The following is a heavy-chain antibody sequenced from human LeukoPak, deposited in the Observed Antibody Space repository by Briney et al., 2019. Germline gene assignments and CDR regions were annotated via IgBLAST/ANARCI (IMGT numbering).Heavy chain of an antibody. D-gene: IGHD2-2*01. CDR3: ARARYCSSTSCYAGGFFRYYYGMDV. V-gene: IGHV1-2*02. Sequence: GASVNVTFTASGYTFTFYYMHWVRQAPGQGLEWMGWINPNSGGTNYAQKFQGRVTITMDTAISTAYMELSRLRSDDTAVYYCARARYCSSTSCYAGGFFRYYYGMDVWGQGTTVTVSS. J-gene: IGHJ6*02. CDR1: GYTFTFYY. CDR2: INPNSGGT.